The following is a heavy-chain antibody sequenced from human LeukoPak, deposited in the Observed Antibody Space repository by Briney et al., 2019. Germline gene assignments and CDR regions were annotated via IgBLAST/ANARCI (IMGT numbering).Heavy chain of an antibody. D-gene: IGHD3-22*01. CDR2: IYYSGST. CDR3: AREGTEYYDSSGYIDY. CDR1: GGSISSYY. Sequence: PSETLSLTCTVSGGSISSYYWSWIRQPPGKGLEWIGYIYYSGSTNYNPSLKSRVTISVDTSKNQFSLKLSSVTAADTAVYYCAREGTEYYDSSGYIDYWGQGTLVTVSS. J-gene: IGHJ4*02. V-gene: IGHV4-59*12.